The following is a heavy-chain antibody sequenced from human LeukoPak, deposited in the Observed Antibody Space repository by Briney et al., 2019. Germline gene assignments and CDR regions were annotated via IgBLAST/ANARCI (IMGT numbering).Heavy chain of an antibody. V-gene: IGHV3-30*02. CDR3: ARNAHSFDSSGYYSHF. J-gene: IGHJ4*02. CDR1: GFTLSEYD. CDR2: IRYDGYKK. Sequence: PGGSLRLSCAASGFTLSEYDMHWVRQAPGKGLEWITFIRYDGYKKYYIDSVKGRFTTSRDNSKNTVSLQMSSLRVEDTAVYYCARNAHSFDSSGYYSHFWGEGTRVTVSS. D-gene: IGHD3-22*01.